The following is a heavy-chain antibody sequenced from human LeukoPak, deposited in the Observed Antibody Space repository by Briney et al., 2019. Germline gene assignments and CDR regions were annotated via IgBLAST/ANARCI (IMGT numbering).Heavy chain of an antibody. CDR1: DGSINTYY. J-gene: IGHJ6*02. CDR2: IFYSGST. CDR3: AREDDDEEYYYGMDV. V-gene: IGHV4-59*01. Sequence: PSETLSLTCTVSDGSINTYYWSWLRQPPGEGVEWIAYIFYSGSTDYNPSLKSRVTISIDTPRNLFSLEVTSVTAEDTALYYCAREDDDEEYYYGMDVWGQGTTVTISS. D-gene: IGHD3-3*01.